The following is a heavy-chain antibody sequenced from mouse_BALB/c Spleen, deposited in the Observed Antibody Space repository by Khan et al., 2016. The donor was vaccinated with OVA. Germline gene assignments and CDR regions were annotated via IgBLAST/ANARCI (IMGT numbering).Heavy chain of an antibody. CDR1: GYTFTSYT. J-gene: IGHJ3*01. V-gene: IGHV1-4*01. CDR2: INPSNGYT. Sequence: QVQLQQSGAELARPGASVKMSCTASGYTFTSYTIHWIKKRPGQGLEWIGYINPSNGYTNSNQKFKDKATLTTDKSSTTAYLQLSSLTSDDSAVYNCVRDGAYHRNDGWFAYWGQGTLVTVSA. D-gene: IGHD2-14*01. CDR3: VRDGAYHRNDGWFAY.